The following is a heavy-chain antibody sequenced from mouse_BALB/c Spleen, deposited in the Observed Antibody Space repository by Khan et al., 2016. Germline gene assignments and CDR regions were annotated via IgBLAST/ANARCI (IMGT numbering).Heavy chain of an antibody. J-gene: IGHJ2*01. CDR2: ISPTGGST. Sequence: QVQLKQSGAELMKPGASVKISCKTPGYIFSNYWIEWVKQRPGHGLEWIGEISPTGGSTKYNEKFKGKASFTADASANTAYMQLSSLTSEDSAVYYCVRGNYWGQGTTLTVSS. CDR3: VRGNY. V-gene: IGHV1-9*01. CDR1: GYIFSNYW.